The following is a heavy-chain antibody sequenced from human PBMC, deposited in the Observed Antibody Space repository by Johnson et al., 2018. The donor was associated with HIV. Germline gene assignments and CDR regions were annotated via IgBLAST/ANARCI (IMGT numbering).Heavy chain of an antibody. CDR2: INWNGGST. CDR3: ARTIVVVVAARRPYAFDI. Sequence: VQLVESGGGVVQPGGSLRLSCAASGFTFDDYGMSWVRQAPGKGLEWVSSINWNGGSTGYADSVKGRFTISRDNAKDSLYLQMNSLRAEDTALYDCARTIVVVVAARRPYAFDIWGQGTMVTVSS. D-gene: IGHD2-15*01. J-gene: IGHJ3*02. V-gene: IGHV3-20*01. CDR1: GFTFDDYG.